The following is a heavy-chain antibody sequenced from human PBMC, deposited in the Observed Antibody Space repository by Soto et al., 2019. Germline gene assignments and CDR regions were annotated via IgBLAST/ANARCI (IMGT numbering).Heavy chain of an antibody. J-gene: IGHJ4*02. CDR1: GDSINSSHW. D-gene: IGHD3-3*02. CDR3: SACHFWGGPWAYSRLGL. V-gene: IGHV4-4*02. Sequence: SETLSLTCAVSGDSINSSHWWNWVRQPPGKGLEWIGQISHSGSTSYDPSLTSRVTISVDKSKNHFSLKLTSVTAADTAVYYCSACHFWGGPWAYSRLGLWGQGNLVTVSS. CDR2: ISHSGST.